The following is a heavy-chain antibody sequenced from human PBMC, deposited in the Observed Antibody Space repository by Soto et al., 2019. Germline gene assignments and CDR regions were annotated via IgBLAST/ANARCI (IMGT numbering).Heavy chain of an antibody. CDR2: INPSGGST. J-gene: IGHJ6*02. D-gene: IGHD2-2*01. CDR1: GYTFTSYY. CDR3: ARGYCSSTSCYAGLGMDV. V-gene: IGHV1-46*03. Sequence: QVQLVQSGAEVKKPGASAKVSCKASGYTFTSYYMHWVRQAPGQGLEWMGIINPSGGSTSYAQKFQGRVTMTRDTSTSTVYMELSSLRPEDTAVYYCARGYCSSTSCYAGLGMDVWGQGTTVTVSS.